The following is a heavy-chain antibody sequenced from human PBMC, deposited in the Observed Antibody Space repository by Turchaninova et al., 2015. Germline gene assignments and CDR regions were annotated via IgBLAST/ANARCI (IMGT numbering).Heavy chain of an antibody. D-gene: IGHD3-10*01. J-gene: IGHJ4*02. Sequence: QVQLQESGPGLVNPWETLSLTCAVSAYSISSGYYWGWIRQSPGKGLEWIGSIYHSGSTDYNPSLKSRVTISVDTSRNQFSLKLSSVTATDTAMYYCARVRIGGFDYWGQGALVTVSS. V-gene: IGHV4-38-2*01. CDR3: ARVRIGGFDY. CDR2: IYHSGST. CDR1: AYSISSGYY.